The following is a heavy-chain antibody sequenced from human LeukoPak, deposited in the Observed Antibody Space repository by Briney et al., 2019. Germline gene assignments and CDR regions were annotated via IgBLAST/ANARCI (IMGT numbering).Heavy chain of an antibody. Sequence: GESLKISCKGSGYSFASYWIGWVRQMPGKGLEWMGIIYPGDSDTRYSPSFQGQVTMSADKSISTAYLQWSSLKASDTAIYYCARSDYYGSGSYYNEPPEGPYYFDYWGQGTLVTVSS. CDR3: ARSDYYGSGSYYNEPPEGPYYFDY. D-gene: IGHD3-10*01. CDR2: IYPGDSDT. V-gene: IGHV5-51*01. J-gene: IGHJ4*02. CDR1: GYSFASYW.